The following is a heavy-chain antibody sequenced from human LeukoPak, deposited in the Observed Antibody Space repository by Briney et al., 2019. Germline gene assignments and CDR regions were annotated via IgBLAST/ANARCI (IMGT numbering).Heavy chain of an antibody. Sequence: GGSLRLSCAASGFTVSSNYMSWGRQAPGKGLEWVSVIYSGGSTYYADSVKGRFTISRDNSKNTLYLQMNSLRAEDTAVYYCAREEGYGSGSYYNDYWGQGTLVTVSS. CDR1: GFTVSSNY. CDR2: IYSGGST. V-gene: IGHV3-66*01. J-gene: IGHJ4*02. CDR3: AREEGYGSGSYYNDY. D-gene: IGHD3-10*01.